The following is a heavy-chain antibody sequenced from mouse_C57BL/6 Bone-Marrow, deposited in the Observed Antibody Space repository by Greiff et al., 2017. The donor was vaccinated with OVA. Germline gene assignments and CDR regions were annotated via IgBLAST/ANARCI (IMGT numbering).Heavy chain of an antibody. CDR1: GFTFSSYG. Sequence: EVMLVESGGDLVKPGGSLKLSCAASGFTFSSYGMSWVRQTPDKRLEWVATISSGGSYTYYPDSVKGRFTISRDNAKNTLYLQMSSLKSEDTAMYYCARQNYSNSYAMDDWGKGTSVTVSS. CDR2: ISSGGSYT. D-gene: IGHD2-5*01. V-gene: IGHV5-6*02. J-gene: IGHJ4*01. CDR3: ARQNYSNSYAMDD.